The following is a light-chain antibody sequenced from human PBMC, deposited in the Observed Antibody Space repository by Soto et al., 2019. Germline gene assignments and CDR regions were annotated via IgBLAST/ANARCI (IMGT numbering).Light chain of an antibody. Sequence: IPMTQSPSSLSASVGDRVTITCRASQGIRNDLGWYQQKPGEAPNLLIYAATSLRSGVPSRFSGSGSGTDFTLTISSLQPEDFATYYCLQDYNYPRTFGQGNKVEVK. CDR3: LQDYNYPRT. CDR1: QGIRND. V-gene: IGKV1-6*02. J-gene: IGKJ1*01. CDR2: AAT.